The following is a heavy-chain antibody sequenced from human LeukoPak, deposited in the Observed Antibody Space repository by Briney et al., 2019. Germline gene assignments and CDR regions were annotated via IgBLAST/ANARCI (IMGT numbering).Heavy chain of an antibody. V-gene: IGHV1-18*01. J-gene: IGHJ4*02. CDR1: GYSFTSHG. CDR2: ISGYNGNT. CDR3: ARGGWTTGMDY. Sequence: GASVKASCKTSGYSFTSHGISWVRQDPGQGLEWMGWISGYNGNTNYAQKFQGRVTMTTDASTRTAHMEVGGLRSDDTAVYYCARGGWTTGMDYWGQGTLVTVSS. D-gene: IGHD1-14*01.